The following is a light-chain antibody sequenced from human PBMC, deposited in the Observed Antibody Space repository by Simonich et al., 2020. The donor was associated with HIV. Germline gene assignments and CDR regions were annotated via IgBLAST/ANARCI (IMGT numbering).Light chain of an antibody. CDR3: NSFTSTITFMV. V-gene: IGLV2-14*03. Sequence: QSALTQPASVSGSPGQSITISCTGTSSDVGGYNYVSLYQQHPGKAPTPLIYDVTNRPSGVSNRLSGSKSGNQAALTISGFQAEDEADYYCNSFTSTITFMVFGGGTKLTVL. CDR1: SSDVGGYNY. J-gene: IGLJ2*01. CDR2: DVT.